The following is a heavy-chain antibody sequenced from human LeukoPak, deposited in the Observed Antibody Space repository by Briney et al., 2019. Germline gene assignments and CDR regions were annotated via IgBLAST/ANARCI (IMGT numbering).Heavy chain of an antibody. V-gene: IGHV3-33*01. CDR2: IWYDGSNK. CDR3: ARDRSDSYIDY. CDR1: GFTFRNYG. J-gene: IGHJ4*02. D-gene: IGHD3-10*01. Sequence: GGSLRLSCAASGFTFRNYGMHWVRQAPGKGLEWVAIIWYDGSNKYYADSVKGRFTISRDISKNTLYLQMNSLRAEDTALYYCARDRSDSYIDYWGQGTLVTVSS.